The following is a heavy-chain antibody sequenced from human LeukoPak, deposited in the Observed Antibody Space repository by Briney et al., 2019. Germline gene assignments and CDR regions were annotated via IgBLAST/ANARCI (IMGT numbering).Heavy chain of an antibody. CDR2: ISAYNGNT. D-gene: IGHD2-15*01. J-gene: IGHJ4*02. CDR1: GYTFSCYS. CDR3: ARASYCSDGSCYSDY. V-gene: IGHV1-18*01. Sequence: ASVKVSCKASGYTFSCYSISWVRQAPGQGLEWMGWISAYNGNTIYAQKVKSRVTTTTDTSTSTAYMELRSLKSDDTAVYYCARASYCSDGSCYSDYWGQGTLVTVSS.